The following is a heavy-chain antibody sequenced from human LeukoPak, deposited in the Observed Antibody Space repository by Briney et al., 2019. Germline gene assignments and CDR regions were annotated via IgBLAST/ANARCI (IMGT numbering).Heavy chain of an antibody. V-gene: IGHV4-39*07. CDR2: VYYSGST. D-gene: IGHD3-9*01. CDR1: GGSISSSDYY. Sequence: SETLSLTCTVSGGSISSSDYYWGWVRQPPGKGLEWIGSVYYSGSTYYNPSLQRRVTISIDTSKNQFSLRLSSVTAADTAVYYCARTRFRATGFFYYFDYWGQGTLVPVSS. CDR3: ARTRFRATGFFYYFDY. J-gene: IGHJ4*02.